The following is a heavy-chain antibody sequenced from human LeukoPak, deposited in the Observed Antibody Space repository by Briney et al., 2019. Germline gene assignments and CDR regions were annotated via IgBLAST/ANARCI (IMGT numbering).Heavy chain of an antibody. CDR2: INHNGNVN. V-gene: IGHV3-7*03. CDR1: GFTFSSYW. J-gene: IGHJ6*02. D-gene: IGHD3-16*01. Sequence: GGSLRLSCAACGFTFSSYWMNWARQAPGKGLEWVASINHNGNVNYYVDSVKGRFTISRDNAKNSLYLQMSNLRAEDTAVYFCARGGGLDVWGQGATVTVSS. CDR3: ARGGGLDV.